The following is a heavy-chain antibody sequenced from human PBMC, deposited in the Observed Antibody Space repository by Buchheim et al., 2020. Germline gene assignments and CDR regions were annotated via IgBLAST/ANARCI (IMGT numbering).Heavy chain of an antibody. CDR1: GFTFSSYA. D-gene: IGHD4-17*01. Sequence: QVQLVESGGGVVQPGRSLRLSCAASGFTFSSYAMHWVRQAPGKGLEWVAVISYDGSNKYYADSVKGRFTISRDNSKNTLYLQMNSLTAEDAAVCYCARAYGDCVFLGGGWVYPWGQGTL. CDR3: ARAYGDCVFLGGGWVYP. CDR2: ISYDGSNK. J-gene: IGHJ5*02. V-gene: IGHV3-30-3*01.